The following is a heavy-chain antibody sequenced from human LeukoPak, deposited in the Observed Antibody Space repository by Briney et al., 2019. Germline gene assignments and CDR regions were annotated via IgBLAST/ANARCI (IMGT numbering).Heavy chain of an antibody. CDR2: IYSGGGT. V-gene: IGHV3-53*01. D-gene: IGHD3-16*01. CDR3: AKGGNGRDYVL. CDR1: GFPFISAY. J-gene: IGHJ4*02. Sequence: GGSLLLSCSASGFPFISAYLSWVRQAPGEGLEGVSRIYSGGGTYYSDSVQGRLTISRDNSKNTVYLQMNSLRAGDTAVYYCAKGGNGRDYVLWGQGTLVTVSS.